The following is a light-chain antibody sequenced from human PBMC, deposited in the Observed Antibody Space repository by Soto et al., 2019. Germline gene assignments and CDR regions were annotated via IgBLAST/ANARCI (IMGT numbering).Light chain of an antibody. CDR1: SSNIGLGYD. CDR3: QSYDSSLSGVV. J-gene: IGLJ2*01. V-gene: IGLV1-40*01. CDR2: GNN. Sequence: QSVLTQPPSVSGAPGQRVTISCTGSSSNIGLGYDVHWYQHLPGTAPKLLIYGNNNRPSGVPDRFSGSKSGTSASLAITGLQAEDEADYYCQSYDSSLSGVVFGGGTQLTVL.